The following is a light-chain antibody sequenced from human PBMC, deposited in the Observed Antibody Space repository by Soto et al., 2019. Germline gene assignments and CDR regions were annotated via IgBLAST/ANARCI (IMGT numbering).Light chain of an antibody. J-gene: IGKJ4*01. CDR3: QQRGNWPPLT. Sequence: EMVLTQSPATLSLSPGERATLSCRASQSVSSSLAWYQQKPGQAPRLLIYDASTRAIGIPARFSGGGSGTDFTLTISRLEPEDFAVYYCQQRGNWPPLTFGGGTKVEIK. CDR1: QSVSSS. CDR2: DAS. V-gene: IGKV3-11*01.